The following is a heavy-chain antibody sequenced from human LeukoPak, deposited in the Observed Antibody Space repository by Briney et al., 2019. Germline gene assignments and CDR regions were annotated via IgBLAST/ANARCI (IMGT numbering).Heavy chain of an antibody. CDR1: GFAFSNYE. CDR3: ARVRSGYSHENYFDY. V-gene: IGHV3-48*03. CDR2: ISGSGSTI. D-gene: IGHD5-18*01. Sequence: GGSLRLSCAASGFAFSNYEMNWVRQAPGKGLEWVSYISGSGSTIYYADSVKGRFTISRDNAKDSLYLQMNSLRAEDTAVYYCARVRSGYSHENYFDYWGQGTLVTISS. J-gene: IGHJ4*02.